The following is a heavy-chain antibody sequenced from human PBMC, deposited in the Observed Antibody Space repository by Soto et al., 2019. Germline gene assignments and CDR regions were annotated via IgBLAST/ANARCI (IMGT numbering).Heavy chain of an antibody. CDR1: GGPMYGYS. Sequence: SETLSLTCSVSGGPMYGYSWHWIRQPPGKGLEWIGYVYYDVTATYKPSLESRVTFSVDTSKNQASLKLRSVTAADTALYYCARADRKWLDPWGQGILVTVSS. CDR3: ARADRKWLDP. J-gene: IGHJ5*02. V-gene: IGHV4-59*01. CDR2: VYYDVTA.